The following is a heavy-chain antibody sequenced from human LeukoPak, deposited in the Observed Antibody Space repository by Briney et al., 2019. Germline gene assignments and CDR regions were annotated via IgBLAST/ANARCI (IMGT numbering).Heavy chain of an antibody. CDR2: INHSGST. CDR1: GGSFSGYY. J-gene: IGHJ3*02. D-gene: IGHD3-22*01. Sequence: PSETLSLTCAVYGGSFSGYYWSWIRQPPGKGLEWIGEINHSGSTNYNPSLKSRVTISVDTSKNQFSLKLSSVTAADTAVYYCARDLSGYYDSSGYPDAFDIWGQGTMVTVSS. CDR3: ARDLSGYYDSSGYPDAFDI. V-gene: IGHV4-34*01.